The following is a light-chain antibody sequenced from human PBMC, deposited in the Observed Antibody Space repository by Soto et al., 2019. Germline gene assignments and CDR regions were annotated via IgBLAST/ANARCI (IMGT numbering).Light chain of an antibody. CDR2: EVN. Sequence: QSALTQPASVSGSPGQSITISCTGSSSDVGSYNLVSWYQQHPGKAPKLIIYEVNKRPSGVSNRFSGSKSGNTASLTISGLQADDEADYYCCSFAGTSTYVFGAGTKVTVL. CDR3: CSFAGTSTYV. CDR1: SSDVGSYNL. V-gene: IGLV2-23*02. J-gene: IGLJ1*01.